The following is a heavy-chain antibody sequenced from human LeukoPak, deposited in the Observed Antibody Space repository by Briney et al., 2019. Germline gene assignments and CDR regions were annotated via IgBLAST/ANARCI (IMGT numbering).Heavy chain of an antibody. CDR1: GVSISSGSYY. CDR3: ARGYYYMDV. CDR2: IYTSGST. V-gene: IGHV4-61*02. Sequence: SSETLSLTCTVSGVSISSGSYYWSWLRQPAGKGLEWIGRIYTSGSTNYNSSLKSRVTISVDTSKNQFSLKLSSVTAADTAVYYCARGYYYMDVWGKGTTVTISS. J-gene: IGHJ6*03.